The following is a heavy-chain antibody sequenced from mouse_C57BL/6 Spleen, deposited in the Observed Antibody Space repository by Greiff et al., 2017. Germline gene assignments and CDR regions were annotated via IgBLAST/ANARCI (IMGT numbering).Heavy chain of an antibody. Sequence: EVQLQQSGPELVKPGASVKISCKASGYSFTGYYMNWVKQSPEKSLEWIGEINPSTGGTTYNQKFKAKATLTVDKSSSTAYMQLKSLTSEDSAVYYCARAENYYYGSSGNFFDYWGQGTTLTVSS. J-gene: IGHJ2*01. CDR3: ARAENYYYGSSGNFFDY. CDR1: GYSFTGYY. CDR2: INPSTGGT. D-gene: IGHD1-1*01. V-gene: IGHV1-42*01.